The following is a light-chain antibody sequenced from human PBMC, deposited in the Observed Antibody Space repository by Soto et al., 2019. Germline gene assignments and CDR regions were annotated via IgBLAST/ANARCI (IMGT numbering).Light chain of an antibody. Sequence: IVLTQSPATLSLSPGERATLSCRASQSVGNSLAWYQERPGQAPRLLIYDASNRATGIPPRFSGTGSETDFTLTISGLQSEDSAVYFCQQYNNWPFSFGQGTRLEIK. CDR3: QQYNNWPFS. V-gene: IGKV3-11*01. J-gene: IGKJ5*01. CDR1: QSVGNS. CDR2: DAS.